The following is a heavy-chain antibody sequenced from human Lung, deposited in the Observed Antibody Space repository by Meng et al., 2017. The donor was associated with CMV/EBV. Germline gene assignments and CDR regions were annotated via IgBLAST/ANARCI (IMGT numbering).Heavy chain of an antibody. J-gene: IGHJ6*02. D-gene: IGHD5-18*01. CDR3: ARNERDTAGNYYAGVDV. CDR1: GFSIRDYF. Sequence: GGSLRLXCAASGFSIRDYFLTWVRRAPGKGLEWVSLIDTIGSTEYADSVKGRFAISRDISKNTLYLQMSSLRAEDTAVYYCARNERDTAGNYYAGVDVWGRGTXVTVSS. V-gene: IGHV3-53*01. CDR2: IDTIGST.